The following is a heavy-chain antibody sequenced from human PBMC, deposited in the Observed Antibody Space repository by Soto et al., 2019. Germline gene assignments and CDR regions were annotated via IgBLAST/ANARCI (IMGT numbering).Heavy chain of an antibody. CDR3: TRVRAAADYFDY. Sequence: GGSLRLSCAGSGFIFNRFGMHWVRQAPGKGLEWVAVISYDGSNKYYSDSVKGRFTISRDDSKSIAYLQMNSLKTEDTAVYYCTRVRAAADYFDYWGQGTLVTVSS. CDR1: GFIFNRFG. J-gene: IGHJ4*02. CDR2: ISYDGSNK. V-gene: IGHV3-30*03. D-gene: IGHD6-13*01.